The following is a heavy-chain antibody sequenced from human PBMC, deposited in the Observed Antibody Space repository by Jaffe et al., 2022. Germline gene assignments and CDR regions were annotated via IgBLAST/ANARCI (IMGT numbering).Heavy chain of an antibody. CDR1: GYTFTSYY. CDR2: INPSGGST. D-gene: IGHD3-22*01. V-gene: IGHV1-46*01. J-gene: IGHJ4*02. CDR3: ARGPHAYYYDSSGYFYFDY. Sequence: QVQLVQSGAEVKKPGASVKVSCKASGYTFTSYYMHWVRQAPGQGLEWMGIINPSGGSTSYAQKFQGRVTMTRDTSTSTVYMELSSLRSEDTAVYYCARGPHAYYYDSSGYFYFDYWGQGTLVTVSS.